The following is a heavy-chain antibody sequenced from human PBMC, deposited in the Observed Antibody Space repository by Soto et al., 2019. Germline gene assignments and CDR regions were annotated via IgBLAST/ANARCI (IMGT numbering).Heavy chain of an antibody. Sequence: NPSETLSLTCTVSGGSIRRSDYYWSWVRQLPGRGLEWIAYIYYSGSTFYNPSLMSRLAISVDTSRNQFSLSLTSVTAADTAVYYCARLESVTRSLGYFDYWGQGIRVTSPQ. V-gene: IGHV4-31*03. D-gene: IGHD7-27*01. CDR2: IYYSGST. CDR1: GGSIRRSDYY. J-gene: IGHJ4*02. CDR3: ARLESVTRSLGYFDY.